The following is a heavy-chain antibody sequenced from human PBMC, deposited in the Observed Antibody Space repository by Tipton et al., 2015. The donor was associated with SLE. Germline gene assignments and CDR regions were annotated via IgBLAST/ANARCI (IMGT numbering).Heavy chain of an antibody. CDR3: AREVRQLGDYGMDV. J-gene: IGHJ6*02. CDR2: INHSGST. D-gene: IGHD6-6*01. Sequence: TLSLTCTVSGGSISSYYWSWIRQPPGKGLEWIGEINHSGSTNYNPSLKSRVTISVDTSKNQFSLQLNSVTPEDTAVYYCAREVRQLGDYGMDVWGQGTTVTVSS. V-gene: IGHV4-34*01. CDR1: GGSISSYY.